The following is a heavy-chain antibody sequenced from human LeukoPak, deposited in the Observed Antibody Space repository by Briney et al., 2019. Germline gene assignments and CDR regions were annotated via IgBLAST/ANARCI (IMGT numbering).Heavy chain of an antibody. D-gene: IGHD3-10*01. Sequence: GASVKVSCKASGGTFSSYAISWVRQAPGQGLEWMGGIIPIFGTANYAQKFQGRVTMTRDMSTSTVYMELSSLRSEDTAVYYCARGPYYGSGSPHLYYYYYYMDVWGKGTTVTVSS. CDR1: GGTFSSYA. CDR2: IIPIFGTA. J-gene: IGHJ6*03. V-gene: IGHV1-69*05. CDR3: ARGPYYGSGSPHLYYYYYYMDV.